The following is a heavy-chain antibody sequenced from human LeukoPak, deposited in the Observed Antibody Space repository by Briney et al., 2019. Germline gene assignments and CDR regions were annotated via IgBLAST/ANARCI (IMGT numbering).Heavy chain of an antibody. CDR3: ARTPGYCSGGSCPYFDY. D-gene: IGHD2-15*01. CDR2: ISYDGSNK. Sequence: PGGSLRLSCAASGFTFSSYGMHWVRQAPGKGLEWVAVISYDGSNKYYADSVKGRFTISRDNSKNTLYLQMNSLRAEDTAVYYCARTPGYCSGGSCPYFDYWGQGTLVTVSS. J-gene: IGHJ4*02. CDR1: GFTFSSYG. V-gene: IGHV3-30*03.